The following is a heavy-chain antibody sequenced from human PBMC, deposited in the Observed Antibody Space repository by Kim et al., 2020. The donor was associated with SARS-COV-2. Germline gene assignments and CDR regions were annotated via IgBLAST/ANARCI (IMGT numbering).Heavy chain of an antibody. J-gene: IGHJ3*02. CDR2: IWYDGSNK. D-gene: IGHD3-22*01. Sequence: GGSLRLSCAASGFTFSSYGMHWVRQAPGKGLEWVAVIWYDGSNKYYADSVKGRFTISRDNSKNTLYLQMNSLRAEDTAVYYCARRYYDSSGYYFDAFDIWGQGTMVTVSS. V-gene: IGHV3-33*01. CDR1: GFTFSSYG. CDR3: ARRYYDSSGYYFDAFDI.